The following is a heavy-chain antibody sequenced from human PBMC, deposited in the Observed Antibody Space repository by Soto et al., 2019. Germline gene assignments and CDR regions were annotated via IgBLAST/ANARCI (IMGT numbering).Heavy chain of an antibody. J-gene: IGHJ4*02. CDR3: AKDYGVFGVVIIPVYTADY. CDR2: ISYDGSNK. Sequence: GSLRLSCAASGFTFSSYGMHWVRQAPGKGLEWVAVISYDGSNKYYADSVKGRFTISRDNSKNTLYLQMNSLRAEDTAVYYCAKDYGVFGVVIIPVYTADYWGQGTLVTVSS. D-gene: IGHD3-3*01. CDR1: GFTFSSYG. V-gene: IGHV3-30*18.